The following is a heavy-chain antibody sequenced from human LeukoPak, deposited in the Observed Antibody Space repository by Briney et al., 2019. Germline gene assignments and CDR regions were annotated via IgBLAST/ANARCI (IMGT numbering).Heavy chain of an antibody. CDR2: IYSGGST. D-gene: IGHD5-18*01. CDR3: ARDLTTRGYSYGPRTGYYYGMDV. V-gene: IGHV3-53*01. CDR1: GFTVSSNY. Sequence: PGGSLRLSCAVSGFTVSSNYMSWVRQAPGKGLEWVSVIYSGGSTYYADSVKGRFTISRDNSKNTLYLQMNSLRAEDTAVYYCARDLTTRGYSYGPRTGYYYGMDVWGQGTTVTVSS. J-gene: IGHJ6*02.